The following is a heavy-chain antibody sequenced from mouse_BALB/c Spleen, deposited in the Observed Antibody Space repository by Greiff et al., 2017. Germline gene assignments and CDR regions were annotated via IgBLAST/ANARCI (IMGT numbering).Heavy chain of an antibody. CDR3: ARRYYDYDWFAY. V-gene: IGHV4-1*02. D-gene: IGHD2-4*01. Sequence: EVMLVESGGGLVQPGGSLKLSCAASGFDFSRYWMSWVRQAPGKGLEWIGEINPDSSTINYTPSLKDKFIISRDNAKNTLYLQMSKVRSEDTALYYCARRYYDYDWFAYWGQGTLVTVSA. CDR1: GFDFSRYW. CDR2: INPDSSTI. J-gene: IGHJ3*01.